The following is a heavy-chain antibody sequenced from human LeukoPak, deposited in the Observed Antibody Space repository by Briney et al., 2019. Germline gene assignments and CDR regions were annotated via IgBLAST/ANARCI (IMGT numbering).Heavy chain of an antibody. Sequence: PSETLSLTCSVTGVSITDYYWSWIRQPPGKGLEWIGYIYYKGYTNYSPSLKSRVTISMDTSKSQFSLKLGSVTAADTAVYYCASTPLSDLDIWGQGTMVIVSS. CDR1: GVSITDYY. CDR2: IYYKGYT. J-gene: IGHJ3*02. V-gene: IGHV4-59*01. CDR3: ASTPLSDLDI.